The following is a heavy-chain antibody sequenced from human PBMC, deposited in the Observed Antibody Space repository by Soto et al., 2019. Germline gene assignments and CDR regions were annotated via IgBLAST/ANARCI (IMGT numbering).Heavy chain of an antibody. V-gene: IGHV3-23*01. Sequence: DVQLLESGGGLVRPGGTLRLSCAASGFSFSSYAMVWVRQAPGKGLEWVAVISARGGRSYFAVSVQGRFTLSTDNSKNVLSLEMNSLRAEDTAIYFCAKGSIEYSASVDNWGQGTLVVVSS. CDR2: ISARGGRS. J-gene: IGHJ4*02. CDR3: AKGSIEYSASVDN. D-gene: IGHD5-12*01. CDR1: GFSFSSYA.